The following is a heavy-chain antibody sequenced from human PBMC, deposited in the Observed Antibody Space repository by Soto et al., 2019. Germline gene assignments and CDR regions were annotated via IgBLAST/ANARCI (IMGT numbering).Heavy chain of an antibody. CDR1: GFTFSDYY. CDR2: ISSSGSTI. D-gene: IGHD3-3*01. CDR3: ARRWYYDFWSGSAGYYMDI. V-gene: IGHV3-11*01. Sequence: GGSLRLSCAASGFTFSDYYMSWIRQAPGKGLEWVSYISSSGSTIYYADSVKGRFTISRDNAKNSLYLQMNSLRAEDTAVYYCARRWYYDFWSGSAGYYMDIWGKGTTVTVSS. J-gene: IGHJ6*03.